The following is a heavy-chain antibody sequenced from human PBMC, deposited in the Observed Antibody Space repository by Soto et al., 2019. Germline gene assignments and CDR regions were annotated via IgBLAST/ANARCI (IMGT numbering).Heavy chain of an antibody. D-gene: IGHD6-13*01. J-gene: IGHJ6*02. CDR3: AKGGVAAAGTYYYYGMDV. CDR1: GFTFSSYG. CDR2: ISYDGSNK. Sequence: QVQLVESGGGVVQPGRSLRLSCAASGFTFSSYGMHWVRQATGKGLEWVAVISYDGSNKYYADSVKGRFTISRDNSKNTLYLQMNSLRAEDTAVYYCAKGGVAAAGTYYYYGMDVWGQGTTVTVSS. V-gene: IGHV3-30*18.